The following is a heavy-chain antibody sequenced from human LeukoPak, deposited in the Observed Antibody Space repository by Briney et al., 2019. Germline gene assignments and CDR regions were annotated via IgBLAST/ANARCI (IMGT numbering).Heavy chain of an antibody. Sequence: PGGSLRLSCAASGFTFGSYAMSWVRKAPGKGLEWVSAIGGSGGSTYYADSVKGRFTISRDNSKNTLYLQMNSLRAEDTAVYYCANRYYYDSSGYYTHDYWGQGTLVTVSS. D-gene: IGHD3-22*01. CDR2: IGGSGGST. CDR3: ANRYYYDSSGYYTHDY. CDR1: GFTFGSYA. V-gene: IGHV3-23*01. J-gene: IGHJ4*02.